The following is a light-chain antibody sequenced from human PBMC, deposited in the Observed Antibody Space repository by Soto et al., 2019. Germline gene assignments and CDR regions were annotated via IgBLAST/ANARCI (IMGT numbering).Light chain of an antibody. Sequence: DVQMTQSPSSLTASVGDRVTISCRASQTISNYLNWYHQNPGKAPTLLLYATSTLQTGVPSRFSGRVSGTHFAPSISSLQPEDCGTYYCQQSYSALTFGGRTKVEI. CDR3: QQSYSALT. CDR1: QTISNY. CDR2: ATS. V-gene: IGKV1-39*01. J-gene: IGKJ4*01.